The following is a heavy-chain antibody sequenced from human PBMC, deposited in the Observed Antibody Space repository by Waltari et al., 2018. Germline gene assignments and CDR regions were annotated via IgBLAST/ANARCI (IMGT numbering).Heavy chain of an antibody. Sequence: EVQLVESGGGLVNPGGSLKLSCAASEVAFRNAWISWVRKAPGKGLEWVARIKRKTDYETTDYAAPVRGRFTISRDDSKNTLYLQMNSLKSEDAAMYYCTTVYYGSGNYYNAEVWGQGTLVTVSS. D-gene: IGHD3-10*01. CDR3: TTVYYGSGNYYNAEV. J-gene: IGHJ4*02. CDR2: IKRKTDYETT. V-gene: IGHV3-15*01. CDR1: EVAFRNAW.